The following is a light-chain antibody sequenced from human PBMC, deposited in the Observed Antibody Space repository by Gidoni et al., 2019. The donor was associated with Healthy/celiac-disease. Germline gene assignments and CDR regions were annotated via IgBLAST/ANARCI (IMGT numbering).Light chain of an antibody. CDR3: QQYGSSPPRIT. J-gene: IGKJ4*01. CDR1: QSVSSSY. Sequence: ETVLTHSPGTLSLSPGERATLSCRASQSVSSSYLAWYQQKPGQAPRLLIYGASSRATGIPDRFSGSGSGTDFTLTISRLEPEDFAVYYCQQYGSSPPRITFGGGTKVEIK. CDR2: GAS. V-gene: IGKV3-20*01.